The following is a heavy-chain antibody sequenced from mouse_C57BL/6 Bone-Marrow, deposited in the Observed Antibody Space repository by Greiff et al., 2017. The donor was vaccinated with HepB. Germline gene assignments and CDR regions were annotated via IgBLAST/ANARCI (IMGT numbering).Heavy chain of an antibody. CDR1: GYSFTDYN. CDR3: ARLAYYSNYWYFDV. CDR2: INPNYGTT. D-gene: IGHD2-5*01. J-gene: IGHJ1*03. Sequence: EVKVVESGPELVKPGASVKISCKASGYSFTDYNMNWVKQSNGKSLEWIGVINPNYGTTSYNQKFKGKATLTVDQSSSTAYMQLNSLTSEDSAVYYCARLAYYSNYWYFDVWGTGTTVTVSS. V-gene: IGHV1-39*01.